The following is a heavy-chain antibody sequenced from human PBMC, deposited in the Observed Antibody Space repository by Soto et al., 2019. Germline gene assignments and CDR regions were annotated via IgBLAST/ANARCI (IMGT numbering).Heavy chain of an antibody. CDR1: GGSVNRGNYY. CDR2: MSHSGGT. CDR3: ARVERGTATTVVDAFDV. Sequence: QVQLQQWGAGLLKPSETLSLTCAVIGGSVNRGNYYWSWIRQPPGKGLEWIGAMSHSGGTHFNPSRNSGVTISVDASMNQCYLKMSSVTAADTALYYCARVERGTATTVVDAFDVWGPGTMVSVSS. D-gene: IGHD1-1*01. J-gene: IGHJ3*01. V-gene: IGHV4-34*01.